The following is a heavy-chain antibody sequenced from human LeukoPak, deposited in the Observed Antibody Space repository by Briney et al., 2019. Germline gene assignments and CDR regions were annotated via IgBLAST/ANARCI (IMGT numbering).Heavy chain of an antibody. CDR1: GFTFSSYA. D-gene: IGHD3-10*01. CDR3: AKLGAVEDIYGSGSYYIDY. Sequence: GGSLRLSCAASGFTFSSYAMSWVRQAPGKGLEWVSAISGSGDSTYYADSVKGRFTISRDNSKNTLYLQMNSLRAEDTAVYYCAKLGAVEDIYGSGSYYIDYWGQGTLVTVSS. J-gene: IGHJ4*02. V-gene: IGHV3-23*01. CDR2: ISGSGDST.